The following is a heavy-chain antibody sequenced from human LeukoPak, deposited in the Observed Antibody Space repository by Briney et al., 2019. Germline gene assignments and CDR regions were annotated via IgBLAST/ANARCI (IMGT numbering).Heavy chain of an antibody. CDR1: GFTFSSYS. Sequence: GGSLRLSCAASGFTFSSYSMNWVRQAPGKGLEWVSSISSSSSYIYYADSVKGRFTISRDNAKNSLYLQMNSLRAEDTAVYYCAREHDFWSGYIDYWGQGTLVTVSS. J-gene: IGHJ4*02. V-gene: IGHV3-21*01. D-gene: IGHD3-3*01. CDR2: ISSSSSYI. CDR3: AREHDFWSGYIDY.